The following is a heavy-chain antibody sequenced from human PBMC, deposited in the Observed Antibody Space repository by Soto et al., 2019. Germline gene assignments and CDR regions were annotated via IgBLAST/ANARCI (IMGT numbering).Heavy chain of an antibody. V-gene: IGHV3-30*18. D-gene: IGHD3-22*01. CDR2: ISYDGSNE. Sequence: PGGSLRLSCAASGFIFSTYAMHWVRQAPGKGLEWVAAISYDGSNEYYADSVKGRFTISRDNSKNTLYLQMNSLRAEDTAVYYCAKDSNEYYDSRAFREFEPWGQGTLVTVSS. CDR3: AKDSNEYYDSRAFREFEP. CDR1: GFIFSTYA. J-gene: IGHJ5*02.